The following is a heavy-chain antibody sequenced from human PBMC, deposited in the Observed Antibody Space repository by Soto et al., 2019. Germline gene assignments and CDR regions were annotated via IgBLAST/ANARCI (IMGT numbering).Heavy chain of an antibody. D-gene: IGHD4-17*01. Sequence: GGSLRLSCAASGFTVSSNYMSWVRQAPGKGLEWVSVIYSGGSTYYADSVKGRFTISRDNSKNTLYLQMNSLRAEDTAVYYCARDSNYGDYSVAFDIWGQGTMVTVSS. CDR3: ARDSNYGDYSVAFDI. V-gene: IGHV3-66*01. J-gene: IGHJ3*02. CDR1: GFTVSSNY. CDR2: IYSGGST.